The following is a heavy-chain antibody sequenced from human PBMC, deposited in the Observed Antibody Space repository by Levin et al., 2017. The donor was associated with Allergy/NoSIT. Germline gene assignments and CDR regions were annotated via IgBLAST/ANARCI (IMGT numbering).Heavy chain of an antibody. D-gene: IGHD6-19*01. V-gene: IGHV1-18*01. Sequence: SGGSLRLSCKASGYTFRVYGIIWVRQAPGEGLEWLGWISPNNGHTKVSHKVQGRVTMTTDASTTTAYLDIRSLTSDDTAVYYCARDLGTGWYDNAFEIWGQGTLVSVSS. CDR1: GYTFRVYG. CDR2: ISPNNGHT. CDR3: ARDLGTGWYDNAFEI. J-gene: IGHJ3*02.